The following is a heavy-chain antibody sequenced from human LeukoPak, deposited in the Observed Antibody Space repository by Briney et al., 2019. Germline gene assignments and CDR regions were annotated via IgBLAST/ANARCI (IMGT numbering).Heavy chain of an antibody. D-gene: IGHD3-22*01. CDR3: ARGGADYYDSSGYYYFDY. V-gene: IGHV4-4*07. CDR2: IYSSGST. J-gene: IGHJ4*02. CDR1: GGSISSYY. Sequence: PSETLSLTCTVSGGSISSYYWSWIRQPAGKGLEWIGRIYSSGSTSYNPSLKSRVTMSVDTSKNQVSLKLSSATAADTAVYYCARGGADYYDSSGYYYFDYWGQGTLVTVSS.